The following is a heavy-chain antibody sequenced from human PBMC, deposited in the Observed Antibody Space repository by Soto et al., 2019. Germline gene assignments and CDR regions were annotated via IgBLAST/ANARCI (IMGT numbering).Heavy chain of an antibody. Sequence: GESLKISCKGSGYSFTSYWIGWVRQMPGKGLEWMGIIYPGDSDTRYSPSFQGQVTISADKSISTAYLQWSSLKASDTAMYYCARLQDEYYYYYGMDVWGQGTTVTVS. CDR2: IYPGDSDT. J-gene: IGHJ6*02. CDR1: GYSFTSYW. V-gene: IGHV5-51*01. D-gene: IGHD2-15*01. CDR3: ARLQDEYYYYYGMDV.